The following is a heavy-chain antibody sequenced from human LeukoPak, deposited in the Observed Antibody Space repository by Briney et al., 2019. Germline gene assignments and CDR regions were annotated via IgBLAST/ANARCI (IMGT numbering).Heavy chain of an antibody. CDR1: GFTFSDYC. CDR2: ISSSSSYT. CDR3: ARECDDYGDYFDY. Sequence: GGSLRLSCAASGFTFSDYCMSWIRQAPGKGLEWVSYISSSSSYTNYADSVKGRFTISRDNAKNSLYLQMNSLRAEDTAVYYCARECDDYGDYFDYWGQGTLVTVSS. D-gene: IGHD4-17*01. V-gene: IGHV3-11*05. J-gene: IGHJ4*02.